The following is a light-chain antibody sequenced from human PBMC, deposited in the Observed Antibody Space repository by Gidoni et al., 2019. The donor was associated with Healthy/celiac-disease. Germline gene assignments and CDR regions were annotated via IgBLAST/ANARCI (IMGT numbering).Light chain of an antibody. J-gene: IGLJ3*02. Sequence: QSVLTQPPSASGTPGKRVTISCSGSSSNIGSNTVNWYQQLPGTAPKLLIYSNNQRPSWVPDRFSGSKSGTSASLAISGLQSEDEADYYCAAWDDSLNGWVFGGGTKLTVL. CDR2: SNN. CDR3: AAWDDSLNGWV. V-gene: IGLV1-44*01. CDR1: SSNIGSNT.